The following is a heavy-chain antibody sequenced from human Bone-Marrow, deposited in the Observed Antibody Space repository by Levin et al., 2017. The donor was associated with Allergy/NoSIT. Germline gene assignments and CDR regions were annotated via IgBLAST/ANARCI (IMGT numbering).Heavy chain of an antibody. CDR2: ISGYNGNT. J-gene: IGHJ6*02. Sequence: PGESLKISCKASGYTFTSFGISWIRQAPGQGLEWMGWISGYNGNTSYAQKFQGRVTMTTETSTSTAYMEGRRLRDDDTAMYYCASQFYSIAAGPYYYGMDVWGQGTTVIVSS. CDR1: GYTFTSFG. CDR3: ASQFYSIAAGPYYYGMDV. V-gene: IGHV1-18*01. D-gene: IGHD6-13*01.